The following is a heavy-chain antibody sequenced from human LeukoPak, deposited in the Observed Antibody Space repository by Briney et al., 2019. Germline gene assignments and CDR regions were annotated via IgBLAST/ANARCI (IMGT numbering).Heavy chain of an antibody. CDR1: GGFISSGGYF. Sequence: SEPLTLICTVCGGFISSGGYFWRRIRQQRGKGLEWIGYIYYSGSTYYNSALQSRVTISVDTYKNQLALKLSSVPAADTAVYSCAREKWGYYSSTSCYRHGMDVWGQGTTVTVSS. CDR3: AREKWGYYSSTSCYRHGMDV. J-gene: IGHJ6*02. D-gene: IGHD2-2*01. CDR2: IYYSGST. V-gene: IGHV4-31*03.